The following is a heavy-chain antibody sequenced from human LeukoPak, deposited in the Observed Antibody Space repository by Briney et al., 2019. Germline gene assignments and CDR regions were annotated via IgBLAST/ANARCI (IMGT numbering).Heavy chain of an antibody. D-gene: IGHD2/OR15-2a*01. V-gene: IGHV3-11*01. CDR1: GFSFSDYY. J-gene: IGHJ5*02. CDR2: ISSSGSSI. Sequence: GGSLRLSCAASGFSFSDYYMSWIRQAPGKGLEWVSYISSSGSSIYYADSVKGRFTISRGNAKSSLYLQMNSLRAEDTAVYYCAGTEYSTSFGWFDPWGQGTLVTVSS. CDR3: AGTEYSTSFGWFDP.